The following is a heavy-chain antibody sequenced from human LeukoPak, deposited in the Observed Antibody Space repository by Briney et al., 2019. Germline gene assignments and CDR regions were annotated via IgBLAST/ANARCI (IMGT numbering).Heavy chain of an antibody. J-gene: IGHJ5*02. CDR3: ARGSRARKKNMVRGVMSYWFDP. Sequence: ASVKVSCKASGYTFTSYGISWVRQAPGQGLEWMGWISTYNVNTNYAQKLQGRVTMTTDTSTSTAHMELRSLTSDDTAVYYCARGSRARKKNMVRGVMSYWFDPWGQGTLVTVSS. V-gene: IGHV1-18*01. CDR1: GYTFTSYG. D-gene: IGHD3-10*01. CDR2: ISTYNVNT.